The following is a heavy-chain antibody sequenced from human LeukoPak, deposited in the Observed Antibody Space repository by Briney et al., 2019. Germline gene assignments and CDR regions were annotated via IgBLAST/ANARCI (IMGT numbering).Heavy chain of an antibody. J-gene: IGHJ4*02. CDR2: FHYSGTT. Sequence: PSETLSLTCTVSGGSISTYYWSWIRQPPGKGLEWIGYFHYSGTTNYNPSLKSRVTISVDTSKNQFSLKLSSVTAPDTAVYYCARVDANWGVVDYWGQGTLVTVSS. V-gene: IGHV4-59*01. D-gene: IGHD7-27*01. CDR1: GGSISTYY. CDR3: ARVDANWGVVDY.